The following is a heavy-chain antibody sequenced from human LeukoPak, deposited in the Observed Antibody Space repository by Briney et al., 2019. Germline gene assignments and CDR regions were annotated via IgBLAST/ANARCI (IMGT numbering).Heavy chain of an antibody. CDR2: INHSGST. CDR1: GGSFSGYY. V-gene: IGHV4-34*01. D-gene: IGHD6-25*01. CDR3: ARGSASP. J-gene: IGHJ5*02. Sequence: SETLSLTCAVYGGSFSGYYWSWIRQPSGKGLEWIGEINHSGSTNYNPSLKSRVTISVGTSKNQFSLKLSSVTAADTAVYYCARGSASPWGQGTLVTVSS.